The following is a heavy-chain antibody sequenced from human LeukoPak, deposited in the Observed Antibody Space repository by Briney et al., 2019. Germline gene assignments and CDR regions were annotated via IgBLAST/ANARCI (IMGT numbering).Heavy chain of an antibody. J-gene: IGHJ3*02. Sequence: VKVSCKASGGTFSSYAISWVRQAPGQGLEWMGGIIPIFGTANYAQKFQGRVTITADESTSTAYMELSSLRSEDTAVYYCARVSSGWYRGDAFDIWGQGTMVTVSS. V-gene: IGHV1-69*13. CDR3: ARVSSGWYRGDAFDI. CDR2: IIPIFGTA. D-gene: IGHD6-19*01. CDR1: GGTFSSYA.